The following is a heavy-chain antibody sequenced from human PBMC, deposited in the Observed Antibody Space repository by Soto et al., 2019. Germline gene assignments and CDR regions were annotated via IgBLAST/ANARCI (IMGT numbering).Heavy chain of an antibody. CDR1: GFSLSTSGMC. V-gene: IGHV2-70*01. Sequence: SAPRLVNPTQTLTLTCTFSGFSLSTSGMCVSWIRQPPGKALEWLALLDWDDDTYYSTSPKTRLTISKDTSKNQVVLTMTNMDPVDRATLSCARIRVRTTILGVSGYHYGMDVWGQGTTVTVSS. CDR3: ARIRVRTTILGVSGYHYGMDV. CDR2: LDWDDDT. J-gene: IGHJ6*02. D-gene: IGHD3-9*01.